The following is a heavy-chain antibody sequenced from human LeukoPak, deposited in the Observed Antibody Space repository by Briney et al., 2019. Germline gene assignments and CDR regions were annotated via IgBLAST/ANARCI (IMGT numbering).Heavy chain of an antibody. J-gene: IGHJ4*02. CDR1: GGSFSGYY. CDR3: ASAGPAHDY. Sequence: SETLSLTCAVYGGSFSGYYWSWIRQPPGKGLEWIGEINHSGSTNYNPSLKSRVTISVDTSKNQFSLKLSSVTAADTAVYYCASAGPAHDYWGQGPLVTVSS. V-gene: IGHV4-34*01. CDR2: INHSGST. D-gene: IGHD3-10*01.